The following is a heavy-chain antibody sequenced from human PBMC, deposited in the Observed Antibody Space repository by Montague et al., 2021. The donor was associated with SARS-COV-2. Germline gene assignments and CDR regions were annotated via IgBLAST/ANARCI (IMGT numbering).Heavy chain of an antibody. CDR1: GGSISSYY. D-gene: IGHD3-22*01. CDR2: IYYSGST. Sequence: SETLSLTCTVSGGSISSYYWSWIRQPPGKGLEWIGYIYYSGSTNYNPSLKSRVTISEDTSQNQFSLKLSSVTAADTAVYYCARDSHYCDSSGHLDYWGQGTTVTVSS. V-gene: IGHV4-59*01. CDR3: ARDSHYCDSSGHLDY. J-gene: IGHJ6*02.